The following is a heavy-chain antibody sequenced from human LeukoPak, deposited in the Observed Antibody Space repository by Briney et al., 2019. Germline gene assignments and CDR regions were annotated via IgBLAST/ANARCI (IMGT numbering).Heavy chain of an antibody. CDR2: ISSTGSDI. CDR1: GFIFSNYE. V-gene: IGHV3-48*03. CDR3: ARDLPTGTYRAYFDN. Sequence: PGGSLRLSCAGSGFIFSNYEMNWVRQAPGKGLEWVSYISSTGSDIYYADSVKGRFTIFRDNAENSLYLQMNSLRAEDTAVYYCARDLPTGTYRAYFDNWGQGTLVTVSS. D-gene: IGHD1-26*01. J-gene: IGHJ4*02.